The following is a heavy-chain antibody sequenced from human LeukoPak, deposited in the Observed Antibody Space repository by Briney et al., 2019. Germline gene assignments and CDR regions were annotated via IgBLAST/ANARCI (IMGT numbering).Heavy chain of an antibody. V-gene: IGHV3-30*18. CDR1: GFTFSSYG. Sequence: GGSLRLSCAASGFTFSSYGMHWVRQAPGKGLEWVAVISYDGSNKYYADSVKGRITISRDNSKNTLYLQMNSLRAEDTAVYYCAKERKVGATGELFFYYWGQGTLVTVSS. CDR2: ISYDGSNK. CDR3: AKERKVGATGELFFYY. J-gene: IGHJ4*02. D-gene: IGHD1-26*01.